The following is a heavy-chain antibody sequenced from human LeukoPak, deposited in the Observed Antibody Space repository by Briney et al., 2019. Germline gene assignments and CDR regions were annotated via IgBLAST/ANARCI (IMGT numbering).Heavy chain of an antibody. CDR2: IYSGGGT. J-gene: IGHJ4*02. D-gene: IGHD6-19*01. Sequence: PGGSLRLSCAASGFTFSSYWMSWVRQAPGKGLQWVSLIYSGGGTYYADSVKGRFTISRDNSKNTLYLQMNSLRAEDTAVYYCAREGSSGFVGYWGQGTLVTVSS. V-gene: IGHV3-53*01. CDR3: AREGSSGFVGY. CDR1: GFTFSSYW.